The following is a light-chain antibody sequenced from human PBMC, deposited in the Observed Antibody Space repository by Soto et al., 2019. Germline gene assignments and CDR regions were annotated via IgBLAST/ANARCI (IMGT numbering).Light chain of an antibody. V-gene: IGLV2-8*01. CDR3: SSHAGSNTLGV. CDR2: EVT. Sequence: QPVLTQPPSASGSPGQSVTISCTGTSSDIGGYNYVSWYQQHPGKAPKLMIYEVTKRPSGVPDRFSGSKSGNTASLTVSGLQAEDEADYYCSSHAGSNTLGVFGGGTKLTVL. J-gene: IGLJ2*01. CDR1: SSDIGGYNY.